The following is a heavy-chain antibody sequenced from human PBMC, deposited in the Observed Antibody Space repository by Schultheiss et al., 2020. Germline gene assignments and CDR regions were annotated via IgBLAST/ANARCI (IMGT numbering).Heavy chain of an antibody. J-gene: IGHJ4*02. CDR1: GGTFSSYT. CDR3: ARADKDGGYYTDIDY. V-gene: IGHV1-69*02. CDR2: IIPILGIA. Sequence: SVKVSCKASGGTFSSYTISWVRQAPGQGLEWMGRIIPILGIANYAQKFQGRVTITADKSTSTAYMELSSLRSEDTAVYYCARADKDGGYYTDIDYWGQGTLVTVSS. D-gene: IGHD3-3*01.